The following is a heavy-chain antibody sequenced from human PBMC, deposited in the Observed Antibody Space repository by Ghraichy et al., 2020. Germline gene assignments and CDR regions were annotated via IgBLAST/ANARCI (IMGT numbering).Heavy chain of an antibody. D-gene: IGHD1-26*01. J-gene: IGHJ4*02. CDR3: AREGSGSYYYYFAY. CDR1: AHVLTSYR. Sequence: GGSLRLSEIGSAHVLTSYRLSCLVRPPGLEKKRVANIKPDGSEKYYVDSVKGRFTISRDNAKNSLYLQMNSLRAEDTAVYYCAREGSGSYYYYFAYWGQGILVTVSS. CDR2: IKPDGSEK. V-gene: IGHV3-7*01.